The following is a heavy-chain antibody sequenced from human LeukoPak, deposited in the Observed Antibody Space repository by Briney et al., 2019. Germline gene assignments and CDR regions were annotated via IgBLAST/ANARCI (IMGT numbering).Heavy chain of an antibody. D-gene: IGHD2-2*01. J-gene: IGHJ6*03. Sequence: PGGSLRLSCAASGFTFSSYSMNWVRQAPGKGLEWVSSITSGSSYIYYADSVKGRFTISRDSAKSSLYLQMNSLRAEDTAVYYCARGRGYCSTTSCFVMDVWGKGTTVTVSS. CDR3: ARGRGYCSTTSCFVMDV. CDR1: GFTFSSYS. V-gene: IGHV3-21*01. CDR2: ITSGSSYI.